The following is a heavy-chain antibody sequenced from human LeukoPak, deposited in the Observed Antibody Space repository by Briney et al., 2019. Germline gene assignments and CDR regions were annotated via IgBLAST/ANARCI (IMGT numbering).Heavy chain of an antibody. CDR3: AGRTLFGGFFPDGADH. D-gene: IGHD3-10*02. Sequence: GESLKISCKGSGYSFTSYWIGWVRQVPGKGMEWMGSIYPGDSDTRYSPSFQGQVTISADKSISTAYLQWSSLRAADTALYYCAGRTLFGGFFPDGADHLGQGTLVTVSS. CDR1: GYSFTSYW. CDR2: IYPGDSDT. J-gene: IGHJ4*02. V-gene: IGHV5-51*01.